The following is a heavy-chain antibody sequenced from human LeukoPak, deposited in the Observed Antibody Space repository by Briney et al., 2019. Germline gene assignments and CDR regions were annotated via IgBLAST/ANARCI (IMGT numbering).Heavy chain of an antibody. CDR2: INAVNGNT. J-gene: IGHJ4*02. CDR1: GYSFTSNA. CDR3: ARGSLLNDFWSGYGFDY. D-gene: IGHD3-3*01. V-gene: IGHV1-3*01. Sequence: GASVKVSCKASGYSFTSNAMHWVRQAPGQGLEWMGWINAVNGNTKYSQKFQGRVTITRDTSANTAYMDLSSLRSEDTAVYYCARGSLLNDFWSGYGFDYWGQGTLVTVSS.